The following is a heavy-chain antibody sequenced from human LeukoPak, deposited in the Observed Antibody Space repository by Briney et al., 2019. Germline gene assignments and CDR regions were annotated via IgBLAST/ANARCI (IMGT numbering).Heavy chain of an antibody. CDR2: IYPGDSDT. V-gene: IGHV5-51*01. J-gene: IGHJ4*02. CDR1: GYSFTTYW. D-gene: IGHD1-26*01. Sequence: GESLKISCKGSGYSFTTYWIGWVRQMPGKGLEWMGIIYPGDSDTRYSPSFQGQVTISADKSTSTAYLQWSSLKASDTALYYCARHGLLWDFDFWAQGTLVTVSS. CDR3: ARHGLLWDFDF.